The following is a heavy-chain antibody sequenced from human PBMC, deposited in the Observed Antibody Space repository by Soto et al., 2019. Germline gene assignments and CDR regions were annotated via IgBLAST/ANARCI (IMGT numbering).Heavy chain of an antibody. CDR2: MYYSGSS. D-gene: IGHD4-4*01. CDR1: GGSISSRTFW. Sequence: QLQLQESGPGLVKPSETLSLTCSVSGGSISSRTFWWGWIRQPPGKGMEWLGDMYYSGSSYSSPSLKSRVTLSVDTAKNQLSLKLNSVTAAETAVYYCARHPRDDYNYGGSGIFDYWGQGTLVTVSS. CDR3: ARHPRDDYNYGGSGIFDY. V-gene: IGHV4-39*01. J-gene: IGHJ4*02.